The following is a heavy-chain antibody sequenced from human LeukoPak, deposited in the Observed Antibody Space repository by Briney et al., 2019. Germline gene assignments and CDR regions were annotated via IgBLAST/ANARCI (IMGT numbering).Heavy chain of an antibody. J-gene: IGHJ4*02. D-gene: IGHD6-19*01. Sequence: GGSLRLSCAASGFTFSSYSMNWVRQAPGKGLEWVSGISGSGGSTYYADSVKGRFTISRDNSKNPLYLQMNSLRAEDTAVYYCATPGYSSGWFKDYFDYWGQGTLVTVSS. CDR3: ATPGYSSGWFKDYFDY. V-gene: IGHV3-23*01. CDR2: ISGSGGST. CDR1: GFTFSSYS.